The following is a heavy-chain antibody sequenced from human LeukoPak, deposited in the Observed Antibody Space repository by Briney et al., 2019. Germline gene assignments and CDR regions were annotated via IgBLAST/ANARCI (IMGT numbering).Heavy chain of an antibody. Sequence: PGGSLRLSCAASGFTFSSYAVHWVRQAPGKGLEWVAVISYDGSNKYYADSVKGRFTISRDNSKNTLYLQMNSLRAEDTAVYYCAREAIRRGYYYYGMDVWGQGTTVTVSS. V-gene: IGHV3-30-3*01. D-gene: IGHD3-10*01. CDR3: AREAIRRGYYYYGMDV. CDR1: GFTFSSYA. J-gene: IGHJ6*02. CDR2: ISYDGSNK.